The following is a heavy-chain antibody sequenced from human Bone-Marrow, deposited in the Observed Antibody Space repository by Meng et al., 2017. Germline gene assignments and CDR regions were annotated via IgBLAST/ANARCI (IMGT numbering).Heavy chain of an antibody. CDR3: AKTLVRGSTAYYYYGMDV. J-gene: IGHJ6*02. CDR2: ISHDGKKT. Sequence: GESLKISCAASGFSFSNFAMHWVRQAPGKGLECVAVISHDGKKTYYGDSVKGRFTISRDKSKNTLYLQMSSLRADDTAVYYCAKTLVRGSTAYYYYGMDVWGQGTTVTVSS. CDR1: GFSFSNFA. V-gene: IGHV3-30*18. D-gene: IGHD3-10*01.